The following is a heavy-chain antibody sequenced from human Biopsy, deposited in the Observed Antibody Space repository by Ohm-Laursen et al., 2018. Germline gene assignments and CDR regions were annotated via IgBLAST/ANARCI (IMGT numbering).Heavy chain of an antibody. J-gene: IGHJ5*02. CDR2: IYSDGNT. CDR1: GFTVSDNH. Sequence: GSLRLSCSAPGFTVSDNHISWIRQAPGKGLQWVSLIYSDGNTYYADSVKGRFTISRDIPRNTLYLQMNSLRVEDTAVYYCARGPGKLWSGYYTWGQGSLVSVSS. V-gene: IGHV3-53*01. D-gene: IGHD3-3*01. CDR3: ARGPGKLWSGYYT.